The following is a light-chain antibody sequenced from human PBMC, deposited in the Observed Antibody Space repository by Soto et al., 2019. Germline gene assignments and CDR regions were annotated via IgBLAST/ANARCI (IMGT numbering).Light chain of an antibody. CDR3: HQRQSWPRT. CDR1: QYINTR. CDR2: QTS. J-gene: IGKJ1*01. V-gene: IGKV3-11*01. Sequence: EIVLTQSPATLSSFPGDRVTLSCRASQYINTRLAWYQHRPGQAPRLLIYQTSPRAAGLPARFSASGSGTDFTLTISDVQPEDFALYYCHQRQSWPRTFGQGTKVDI.